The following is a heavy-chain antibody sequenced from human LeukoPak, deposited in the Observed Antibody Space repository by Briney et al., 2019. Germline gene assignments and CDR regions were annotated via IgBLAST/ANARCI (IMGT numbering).Heavy chain of an antibody. V-gene: IGHV3-11*04. CDR1: GFTFSDFY. CDR2: ITSNGRTI. Sequence: PGGSLRLSCAASGFTFSDFYMSWIRQAPGKGLEWISYITSNGRTIYYADSVKGRFTISRDNAKNSLYLQMNSLRAEDTAVYFCVRDASARLDFDFWGQGTLVTVSS. J-gene: IGHJ4*02. D-gene: IGHD2-15*01. CDR3: VRDASARLDFDF.